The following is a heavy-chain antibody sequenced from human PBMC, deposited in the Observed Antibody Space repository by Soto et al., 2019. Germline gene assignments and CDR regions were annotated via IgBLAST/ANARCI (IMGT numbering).Heavy chain of an antibody. D-gene: IGHD6-6*01. V-gene: IGHV1-69*13. CDR2: IIPIFGTA. Sequence: SVKVSCKASGGTFSSYAISWVRQAPGQGLEWMGGIIPIFGTANYAQKFQGRVTITADESTSTAYMELSSLRSEDTAVYYCARGSSIPARSSYYYYGMDVWGQGTTVTVSS. CDR3: ARGSSIPARSSYYYYGMDV. J-gene: IGHJ6*02. CDR1: GGTFSSYA.